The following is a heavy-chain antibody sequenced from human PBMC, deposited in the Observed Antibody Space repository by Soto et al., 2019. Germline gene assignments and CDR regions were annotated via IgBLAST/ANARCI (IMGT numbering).Heavy chain of an antibody. CDR3: AKVPYDIVTGYYDY. CDR2: VNGRGAST. CDR1: GFTFSSYA. J-gene: IGHJ4*02. V-gene: IGHV3-23*01. Sequence: EVQLLESGGGLVQPGGSLRLSCAASGFTFSSYAMTWVRQAPGKGLEWVSAVNGRGASTYYADSVRGRFTISRGNSKNMLYLQMNSLRAVDTAIYYCAKVPYDIVTGYYDYWGQGALATVSS. D-gene: IGHD3-9*01.